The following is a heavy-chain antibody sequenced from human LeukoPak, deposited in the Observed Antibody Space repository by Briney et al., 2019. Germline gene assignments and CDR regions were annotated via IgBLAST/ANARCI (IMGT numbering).Heavy chain of an antibody. Sequence: GASVTVSFTASGYTFTSYCMHWVRQAPGQGLEWMGIINPSGGSTSYAQKFQGRVTMTRDTSTSTVYMELSSLRSEDTAVYYCARDGDEYSSGPTGNWFDPWGQGALVTVSS. CDR3: ARDGDEYSSGPTGNWFDP. V-gene: IGHV1-46*01. CDR2: INPSGGST. J-gene: IGHJ5*02. CDR1: GYTFTSYC. D-gene: IGHD6-19*01.